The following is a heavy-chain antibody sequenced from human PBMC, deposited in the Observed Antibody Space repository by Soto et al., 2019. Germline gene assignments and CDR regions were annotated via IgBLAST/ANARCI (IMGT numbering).Heavy chain of an antibody. CDR1: GGSISSGGYS. V-gene: IGHV4-30-2*01. CDR2: IYHSGST. D-gene: IGHD4-17*01. CDR3: ARPNYGDYGYGMDV. Sequence: QLQLQESGSGLVKPSQTLSLTCAVSGGSISSGGYSWSWIRQPPGKGLEWIGYIYHSGSTYYNPSLKSRVTISVGRSKTQFSLKLSCVTAADTAVYYCARPNYGDYGYGMDVWGQGTTVTVSS. J-gene: IGHJ6*02.